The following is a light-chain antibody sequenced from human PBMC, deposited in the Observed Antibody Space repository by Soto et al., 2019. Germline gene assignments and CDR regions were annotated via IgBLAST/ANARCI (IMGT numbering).Light chain of an antibody. CDR1: QSVSSSY. Sequence: EIVLTQSPGTLSLSPGERATLSCRSSQSVSSSYLAWYQQKPGQAPRLLIYDVSSRATGIPDRFSGSESGTDFTLTISRLEPEDFAVYYCQQYGSSPTFGQGTKVEIK. V-gene: IGKV3-20*01. J-gene: IGKJ1*01. CDR3: QQYGSSPT. CDR2: DVS.